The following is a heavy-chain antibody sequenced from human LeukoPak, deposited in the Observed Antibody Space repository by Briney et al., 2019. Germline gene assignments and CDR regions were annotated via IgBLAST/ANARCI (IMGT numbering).Heavy chain of an antibody. CDR1: GFTFNYYV. D-gene: IGHD4-17*01. Sequence: PGGSLRLSCAASGFTFNYYVMSWVRQAPGKGLEWVSGISASGGSRYYADSVKGRFTISRDKSKNTLYLQMNSLRAEDTAVYYCVQDRWATVTTFVSWGQGTLVTVSS. J-gene: IGHJ5*02. CDR2: ISASGGSR. CDR3: VQDRWATVTTFVS. V-gene: IGHV3-23*01.